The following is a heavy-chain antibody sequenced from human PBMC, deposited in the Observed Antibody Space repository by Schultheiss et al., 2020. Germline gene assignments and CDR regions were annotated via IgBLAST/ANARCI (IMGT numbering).Heavy chain of an antibody. J-gene: IGHJ4*02. CDR2: INPKTGGA. CDR3: ARDLNDSGYDRGFFDY. D-gene: IGHD5-12*01. CDR1: GYTFTDYF. V-gene: IGHV1-2*06. Sequence: ASVKVSCKASGYTFTDYFMHWVRQAPGQGLEWMGRINPKTGGANYAQKFQGRVTMTRDTSISTAYMELSRLRSDDTAVYYCARDLNDSGYDRGFFDYWGQGTLVTVSS.